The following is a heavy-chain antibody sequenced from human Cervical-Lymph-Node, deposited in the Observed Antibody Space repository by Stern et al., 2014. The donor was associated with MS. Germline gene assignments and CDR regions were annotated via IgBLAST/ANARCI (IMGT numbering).Heavy chain of an antibody. CDR2: FDSEDGET. V-gene: IGHV1-24*01. CDR3: TTRAGGYGAYELYFSHGMDV. D-gene: IGHD5-12*01. J-gene: IGHJ6*02. CDR1: GYTLTDLP. Sequence: QLVQSGAEVKKPGASVKVSCKVSGYTLTDLPIHWVRQTPGKGLEWLGTFDSEDGETIYEKKFQGRFTMTEDASTDTAYMELSSLRSDDTAVYYCTTRAGGYGAYELYFSHGMDVWGQGTTVTVTS.